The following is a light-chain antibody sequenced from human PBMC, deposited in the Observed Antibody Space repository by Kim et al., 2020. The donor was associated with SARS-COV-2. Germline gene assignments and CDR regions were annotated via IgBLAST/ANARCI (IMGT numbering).Light chain of an antibody. J-gene: IGKJ1*01. V-gene: IGKV1-12*01. CDR3: QQAKSFPWT. CDR2: SVS. CDR1: QDVCNW. Sequence: AFVGNRVTISLRASQDVCNWLGWYQQKAGEAPTLLISSVSSLQSGLPSRFSGSGSGTDFTLTVTSLQSEDSATYFCQQAKSFPWTFGQGTKVEIK.